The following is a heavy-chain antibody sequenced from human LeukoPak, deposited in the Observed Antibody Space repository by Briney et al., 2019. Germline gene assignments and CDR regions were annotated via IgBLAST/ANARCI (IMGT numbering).Heavy chain of an antibody. CDR2: IYPDDSDT. V-gene: IGHV5-51*01. J-gene: IGHJ6*03. CDR3: ARHGHCTNGVCYSNYYYYMDV. CDR1: GYSFTSYW. D-gene: IGHD2-8*01. Sequence: NPGESLKISXKGSGYSFTSYWIGWVRQMPGKGLEWMGIIYPDDSDTRYSPSFEGQVIISVDKSISTAYLQWSSLKASDTATYYCARHGHCTNGVCYSNYYYYMDVWGKGTTVTVSS.